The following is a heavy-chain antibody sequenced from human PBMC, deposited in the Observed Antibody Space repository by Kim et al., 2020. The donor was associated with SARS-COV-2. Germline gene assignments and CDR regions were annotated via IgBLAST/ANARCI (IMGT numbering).Heavy chain of an antibody. Sequence: ASVKVSCKASGYTFTSYAMNWVRQAPGQGLEWMGWINTNTGNPTYAQGFTGRFVFSLDTSVSTAYLQISSLKAEDTAVYYCAREVRISDILTGYSEPHYYYYGMDVWGQGTTVTVSS. V-gene: IGHV7-4-1*02. D-gene: IGHD3-9*01. CDR2: INTNTGNP. J-gene: IGHJ6*02. CDR1: GYTFTSYA. CDR3: AREVRISDILTGYSEPHYYYYGMDV.